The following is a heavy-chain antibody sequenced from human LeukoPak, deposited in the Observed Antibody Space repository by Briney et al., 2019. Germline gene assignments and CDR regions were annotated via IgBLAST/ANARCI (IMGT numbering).Heavy chain of an antibody. J-gene: IGHJ4*02. D-gene: IGHD3-22*01. CDR2: ISYDGSNK. CDR3: ARSFTLPEDDYYDSSGYGNGYFDY. CDR1: GFTFSSYA. V-gene: IGHV3-30*04. Sequence: GGSLRLSCAASGFTFSSYATHWVRQAPGKGLEWVAVISYDGSNKYYADSVKGRFTISRDNSKNTLYLQMNSLRAEDTAVYYCARSFTLPEDDYYDSSGYGNGYFDYWGQGTLVTVSS.